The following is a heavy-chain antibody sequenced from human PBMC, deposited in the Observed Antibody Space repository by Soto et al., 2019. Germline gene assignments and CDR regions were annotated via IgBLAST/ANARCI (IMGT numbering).Heavy chain of an antibody. CDR1: GYTFTSYY. CDR2: INPSGGST. Sequence: GASVKVSCKASGYTFTSYYMHWVRQAPGQGLEWMGIINPSGGSTSYAQKFQGRVTMTRDTSTSTVYMELSSLRSEDTAVYYCASPVEYSSSSEDGSGYYYYGMDVRGQGTTVTVSS. CDR3: ASPVEYSSSSEDGSGYYYYGMDV. D-gene: IGHD6-6*01. J-gene: IGHJ6*02. V-gene: IGHV1-46*01.